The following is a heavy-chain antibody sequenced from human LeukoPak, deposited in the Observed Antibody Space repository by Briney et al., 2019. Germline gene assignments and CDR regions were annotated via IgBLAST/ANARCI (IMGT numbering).Heavy chain of an antibody. CDR2: ISYDGSNK. V-gene: IGHV3-30-3*01. D-gene: IGHD4-17*01. CDR1: GFTFSSYA. CDR3: ARADYGDFESLDY. J-gene: IGHJ4*02. Sequence: GGSLRLSCAASGFTFSSYAMHWVRQAPGKGLEWVAVISYDGSNKYYADSVKGRFTISRDNSKNTLYLQMNSLRAEDTAVYYCARADYGDFESLDYWGQGTLVTVSS.